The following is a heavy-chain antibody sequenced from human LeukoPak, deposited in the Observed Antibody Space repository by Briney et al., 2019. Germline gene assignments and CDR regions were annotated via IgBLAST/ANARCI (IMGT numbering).Heavy chain of an antibody. CDR2: ISSSGRTI. V-gene: IGHV3-48*03. CDR1: GFTFSSYE. CDR3: ARGIVVVVGASDHFDY. J-gene: IGHJ4*02. Sequence: GGSLRLSCAASGFTFSSYEMNWVRQAPGKGLEWVSYISSSGRTIKYADSVKGRFSISRDNAKNSLYLQINSLRADGTALYFCARGIVVVVGASDHFDYWGQGTLITVSS. D-gene: IGHD2-15*01.